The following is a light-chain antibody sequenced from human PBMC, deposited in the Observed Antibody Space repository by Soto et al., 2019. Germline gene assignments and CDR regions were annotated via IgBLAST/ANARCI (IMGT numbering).Light chain of an antibody. J-gene: IGKJ3*01. CDR3: HQYDNLSQT. CDR2: DAS. Sequence: IRMSQARSSLSAWVGERFTLTCQASHDIRDHLNWYQQKPGKPPKLLIYDASNLQTGVPSRFSGSGSGTDFTFTISSLQPEDIATYFCHQYDNLSQTFGPGTKVDIK. V-gene: IGKV1-33*01. CDR1: HDIRDH.